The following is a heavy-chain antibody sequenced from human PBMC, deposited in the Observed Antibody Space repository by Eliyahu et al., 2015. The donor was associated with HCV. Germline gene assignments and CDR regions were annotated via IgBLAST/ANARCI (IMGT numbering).Heavy chain of an antibody. CDR2: IYYSGST. V-gene: IGHV4-59*01. D-gene: IGHD2-2*01. J-gene: IGHJ6*02. CDR1: GGSISRYY. CDR3: ARVCSSTSCYPYYYYGMDV. Sequence: QVQLQESGPGLVKPSETLSLTCTVSGGSISRYYWSWIRQPPGKGLEWIGYIYYSGSTNYNPSLKSRVTISVDTSKNQFSLKLSSVTAADTAVYYCARVCSSTSCYPYYYYGMDVWGQGTTVTVSS.